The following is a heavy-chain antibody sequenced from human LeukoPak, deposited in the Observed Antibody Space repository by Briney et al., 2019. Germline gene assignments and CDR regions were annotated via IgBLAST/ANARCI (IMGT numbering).Heavy chain of an antibody. V-gene: IGHV1-18*01. CDR2: ISTYNGNT. Sequence: ASVKVSCNASGYTFSNYGIAWVRQAPGQGLEWMGWISTYNGNTNYAQKFQGRVTITADESTSTAYMELSSLRSEDTAVYYCARDRYGSGRAYFDYWGQGTLVTVSS. CDR3: ARDRYGSGRAYFDY. J-gene: IGHJ4*02. CDR1: GYTFSNYG. D-gene: IGHD3-10*01.